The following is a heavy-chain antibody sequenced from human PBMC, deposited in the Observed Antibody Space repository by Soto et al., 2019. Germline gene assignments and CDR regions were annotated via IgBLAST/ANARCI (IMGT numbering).Heavy chain of an antibody. D-gene: IGHD3-16*01. Sequence: QVQLQESGPGLVEPSETLSLTCTVSGDSITNFYWNWIRQPPGRGLEGVGFIHHSGSAMYSPSLRSRVTMSGDTSKSRFSLRLTSVTAADTAVYYCARWGESVSFRHVVAFDVWGQGAMVTVSS. J-gene: IGHJ3*01. CDR3: ARWGESVSFRHVVAFDV. CDR1: GDSITNFY. V-gene: IGHV4-59*01. CDR2: IHHSGSA.